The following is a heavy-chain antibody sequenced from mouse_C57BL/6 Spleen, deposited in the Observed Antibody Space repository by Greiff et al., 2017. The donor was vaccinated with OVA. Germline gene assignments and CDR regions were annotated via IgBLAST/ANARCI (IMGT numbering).Heavy chain of an antibody. D-gene: IGHD2-4*01. V-gene: IGHV5-4*03. CDR3: ARVYDYDGGWYFDV. CDR1: GFTFSSYA. J-gene: IGHJ1*03. CDR2: ISDGGSYT. Sequence: EVNLVESGGGLVKPGGSLKLSCAASGFTFSSYAMSWVRQTPEKRLEWVATISDGGSYTYYPDNVKGRFTISRDNAKNNLYLQMSHLKSEDTAMYYCARVYDYDGGWYFDVWGTGTTVTVSS.